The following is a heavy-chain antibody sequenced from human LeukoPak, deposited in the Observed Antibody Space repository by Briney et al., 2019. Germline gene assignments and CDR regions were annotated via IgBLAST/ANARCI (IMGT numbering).Heavy chain of an antibody. CDR2: INHSGST. J-gene: IGHJ4*02. CDR1: GGSFSGYY. CDR3: ARVLNGSRAWSDY. V-gene: IGHV4-34*01. Sequence: SETLSLTCAVYGGSFSGYYWSWIRQPPGKGLEWIGEINHSGSTNYNPSLKSRVTISVDTSKNQFSLTLSSVTAADTAVYYCARVLNGSRAWSDYWGQGTLVTVSS. D-gene: IGHD5-24*01.